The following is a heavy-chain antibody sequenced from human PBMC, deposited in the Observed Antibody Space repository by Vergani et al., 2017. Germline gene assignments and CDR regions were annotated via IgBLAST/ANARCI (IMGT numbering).Heavy chain of an antibody. CDR1: GGSFNTYY. Sequence: QVQLEESGPGLVKPSETLSLTCTVSGGSFNTYYWSWIRQSPGKGLEWIGYIYSTGSTNYNPSLNSRVTMSVDTSKNQFSLKLRSVTAADQAVYFCARVMYRDEASTGYRLEGMDIWGQGTTVTISS. CDR3: ARVMYRDEASTGYRLEGMDI. V-gene: IGHV4-59*13. D-gene: IGHD3-9*01. CDR2: IYSTGST. J-gene: IGHJ6*02.